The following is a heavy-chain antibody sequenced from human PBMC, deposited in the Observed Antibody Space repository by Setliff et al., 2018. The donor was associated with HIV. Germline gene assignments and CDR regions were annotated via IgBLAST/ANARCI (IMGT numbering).Heavy chain of an antibody. V-gene: IGHV1-69*13. CDR2: IIPIFGST. Sequence: SVKVSCKAPGGTFSNYAISWVRQAPGQGLEWMGGIIPIFGSTKYAQKFQDRVTITADESTSTADMELSSLRSEDTAVYYCARDDHYYDSGSFYSDWYFDLWGRGTLVTVSS. CDR1: GGTFSNYA. D-gene: IGHD3-10*01. J-gene: IGHJ2*01. CDR3: ARDDHYYDSGSFYSDWYFDL.